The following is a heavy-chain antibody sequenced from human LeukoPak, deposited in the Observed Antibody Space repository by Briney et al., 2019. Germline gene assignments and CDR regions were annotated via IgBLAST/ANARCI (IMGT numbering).Heavy chain of an antibody. CDR2: IIPIFGTA. CDR1: GGTFSSYA. Sequence: XVKVSCKASGGTFSSYAISWVRQAPGQGLEWMGGIIPIFGTANYAKKFQGRVTITADESTSTAYMELSRLRSEDTAVYYCARDRYYDSSGYYPRLDDYWGQGTLVTVSS. D-gene: IGHD3-22*01. J-gene: IGHJ4*02. V-gene: IGHV1-69*13. CDR3: ARDRYYDSSGYYPRLDDY.